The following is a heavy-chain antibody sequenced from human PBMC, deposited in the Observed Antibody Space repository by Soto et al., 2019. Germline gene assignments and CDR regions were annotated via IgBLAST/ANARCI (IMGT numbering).Heavy chain of an antibody. CDR3: ARAESSRYYYYGMDV. CDR2: IYYSGST. CDR1: GGSISSYY. Sequence: QVQLQESGPGLVKPSETLSLTCTVSGGSISSYYWIWIRQPPGKGLEWIGYIYYSGSTNYNPSLKSRVTISVDTSKNQFSLKLSSVTAADTAVYYCARAESSRYYYYGMDVWGQGTTVTVSS. J-gene: IGHJ6*02. V-gene: IGHV4-59*01. D-gene: IGHD2-2*01.